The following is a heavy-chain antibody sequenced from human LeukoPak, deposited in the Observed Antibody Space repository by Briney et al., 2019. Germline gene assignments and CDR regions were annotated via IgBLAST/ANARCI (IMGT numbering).Heavy chain of an antibody. CDR2: IYYSGST. Sequence: SETLSLTCTVSGGPITTSSYYWGWIRQPPGKGLEWIGIIYYSGSTYYNPSLKGRVTISVDTSKNQFSLKLSSVTAADTAVYYCARAIRARYFDLWGRGTLVTVSS. V-gene: IGHV4-39*01. CDR1: GGPITTSSYY. J-gene: IGHJ2*01. CDR3: ARAIRARYFDL. D-gene: IGHD2-2*01.